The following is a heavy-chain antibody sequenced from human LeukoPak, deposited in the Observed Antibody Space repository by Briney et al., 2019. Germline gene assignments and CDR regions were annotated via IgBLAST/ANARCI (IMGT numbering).Heavy chain of an antibody. J-gene: IGHJ3*02. CDR1: GFTFSSYW. Sequence: GGSLRLSCAASGFTFSSYWMSWVRQAPGKGLEWVANIKQDGSEKYYVDSVKGRFTISRDNAKNSLYLQMNSLRAEDTAVYYCATYSSGWYWGRNAFDIWGQGTMVTVSS. V-gene: IGHV3-7*01. CDR2: IKQDGSEK. CDR3: ATYSSGWYWGRNAFDI. D-gene: IGHD6-19*01.